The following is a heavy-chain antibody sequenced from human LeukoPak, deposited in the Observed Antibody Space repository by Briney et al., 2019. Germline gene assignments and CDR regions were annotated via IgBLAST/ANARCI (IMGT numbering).Heavy chain of an antibody. D-gene: IGHD6-19*01. J-gene: IGHJ6*03. CDR2: FDPEDGET. Sequence: PGASVTVSCKVSGYTLTELSMHWVRQAPGKGLEWMGGFDPEDGETIYAQKFQGRVTMTEDTSTDTAYMELSSLRSEDTAVYYCARSGWSSEGPYMDVWGKGTTVTVSS. V-gene: IGHV1-24*01. CDR3: ARSGWSSEGPYMDV. CDR1: GYTLTELS.